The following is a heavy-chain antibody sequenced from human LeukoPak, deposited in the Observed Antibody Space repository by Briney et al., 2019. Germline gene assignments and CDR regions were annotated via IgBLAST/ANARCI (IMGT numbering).Heavy chain of an antibody. D-gene: IGHD3-9*01. CDR1: GASMSDYY. V-gene: IGHV4-59*08. CDR3: VRRVRYFGQNDY. Sequence: SETLSLTCTASGASMSDYYWSWIRQPPGKGLEWIGYIYYTGSTNYNPSLKGRVTMSVDTSKNQISLKLSSVTAADSAVYYCVRRVRYFGQNDYWGQGTLVPVSS. J-gene: IGHJ4*02. CDR2: IYYTGST.